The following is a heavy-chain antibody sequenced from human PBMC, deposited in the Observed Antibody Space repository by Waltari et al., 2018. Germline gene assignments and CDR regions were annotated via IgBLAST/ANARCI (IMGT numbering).Heavy chain of an antibody. Sequence: EVQLVESGGGLVQPGGSLRLSCAASEFTFSSYRMNWVRQAPGKGLEWVSYISSRSTTIYYADSVKGRFTISRDNAKNSLYLQMNSLRDEDTAVYYCARENYYGSGTYPMDVWGKGTTVTVSS. CDR3: ARENYYGSGTYPMDV. CDR1: EFTFSSYR. D-gene: IGHD3-10*01. CDR2: ISSRSTTI. V-gene: IGHV3-48*02. J-gene: IGHJ6*04.